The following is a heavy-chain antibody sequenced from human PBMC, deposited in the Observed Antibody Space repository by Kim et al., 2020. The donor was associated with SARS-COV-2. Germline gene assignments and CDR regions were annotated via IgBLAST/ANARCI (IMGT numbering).Heavy chain of an antibody. J-gene: IGHJ4*02. CDR3: AREAPRIGYSYGQGFDY. CDR1: GGSISSGGYY. Sequence: SETLSLTCTVSGGSISSGGYYWSWIRQHPGKGLEWIGYIYYSGSTYYNPSLKSRVTISVDTSKNQFSLKLSSVTAADTAVYYCAREAPRIGYSYGQGFDYWGQGTLVTVSS. D-gene: IGHD5-18*01. CDR2: IYYSGST. V-gene: IGHV4-31*03.